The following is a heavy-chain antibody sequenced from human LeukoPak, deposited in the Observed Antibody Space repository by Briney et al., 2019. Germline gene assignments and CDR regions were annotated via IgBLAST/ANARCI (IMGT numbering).Heavy chain of an antibody. J-gene: IGHJ4*02. D-gene: IGHD6-13*01. CDR3: ARGQRYSSSWYGTLGY. CDR2: INHSGST. Sequence: SETLSLTCAVYGVSFSGYYWSWVRQPPGKGLEWLGEINHSGSTNYNPSRKGRVTISVDTSKNQFSLKLISVTAADTAVYYCARGQRYSSSWYGTLGYWGQGTLVTVSS. CDR1: GVSFSGYY. V-gene: IGHV4-34*01.